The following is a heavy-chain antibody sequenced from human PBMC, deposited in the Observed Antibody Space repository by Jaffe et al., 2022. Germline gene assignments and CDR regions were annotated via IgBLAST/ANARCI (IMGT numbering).Heavy chain of an antibody. CDR3: ARDGGYCSSTSCYDPDYYYYYYMDV. D-gene: IGHD2-2*01. V-gene: IGHV1-69*01. Sequence: QVQLVQSGAEVKKPGSSVKVSCKASGGTFSSYAISWVRQAPGQGLEWMGGIIPIFGTANYAQKFQGRVTITADESTSTAYMELSSLRSEDTAVYYCARDGGYCSSTSCYDPDYYYYYYMDVWGKGTTVTVSS. CDR1: GGTFSSYA. J-gene: IGHJ6*03. CDR2: IIPIFGTA.